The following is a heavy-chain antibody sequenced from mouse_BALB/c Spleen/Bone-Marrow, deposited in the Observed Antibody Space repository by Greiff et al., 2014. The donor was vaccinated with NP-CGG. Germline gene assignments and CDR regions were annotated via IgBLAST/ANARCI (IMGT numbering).Heavy chain of an antibody. CDR1: GFNIKDTY. J-gene: IGHJ4*01. D-gene: IGHD2-3*01. Sequence: VQLKQSGAELVKPGASVKLSCTASGFNIKDTYMHWVKQRPEQGLEWIGRIDPANGNTKYDPKFQGKATITADTSSNTAYLQLSSLTSEDTAVYYCARGLLQYYYAMDYWGQGTSATVSS. CDR2: IDPANGNT. V-gene: IGHV14-3*02. CDR3: ARGLLQYYYAMDY.